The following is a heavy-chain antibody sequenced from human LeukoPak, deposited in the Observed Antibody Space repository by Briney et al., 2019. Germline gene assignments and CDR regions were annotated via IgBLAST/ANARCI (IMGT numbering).Heavy chain of an antibody. V-gene: IGHV3-49*03. D-gene: IGHD5-18*01. J-gene: IGHJ4*02. CDR2: IRSKAYGGTT. CDR1: GFTFGDYA. Sequence: GGSLRLSCTASGFTFGDYAMSWFRQAPGKGLEGVGFIRSKAYGGTTEYAASVKGRFTIPRDDSKSIAYLQMNSLKTEDTAVYYCTRESIQLWFTDYWGQGTLVTVSS. CDR3: TRESIQLWFTDY.